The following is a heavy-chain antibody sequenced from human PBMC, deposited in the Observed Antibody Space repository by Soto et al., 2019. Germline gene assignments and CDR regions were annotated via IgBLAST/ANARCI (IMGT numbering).Heavy chain of an antibody. CDR1: GGSINNSH. J-gene: IGHJ4*02. CDR3: TRGDGWYAY. V-gene: IGHV4-59*08. CDR2: IYYSGNT. Sequence: SETLSLTCTVSGGSINNSHWSWIRQPPGKGLELIGYIYYSGNTNYNPSLNSRVTLSVDPSKNQVSLKLSSVTAADTAVYYCTRGDGWYAYWGRGTLVTVSS. D-gene: IGHD6-19*01.